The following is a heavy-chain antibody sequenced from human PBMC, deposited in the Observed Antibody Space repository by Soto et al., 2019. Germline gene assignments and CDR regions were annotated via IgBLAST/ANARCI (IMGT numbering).Heavy chain of an antibody. CDR2: IYYSGST. V-gene: IGHV4-59*01. J-gene: IGHJ2*01. D-gene: IGHD3-9*01. CDR3: ARGGRTGLNWYFDL. CDR1: GGSISSYY. Sequence: SETLSLTCTVSGGSISSYYWSWIRQPPGKGLEWIGYIYYSGSTNYNPSLKSRVTISVDTSKNQFSLKLSSVTAAATAVYYCARGGRTGLNWYFDLWGRGTLVTVSS.